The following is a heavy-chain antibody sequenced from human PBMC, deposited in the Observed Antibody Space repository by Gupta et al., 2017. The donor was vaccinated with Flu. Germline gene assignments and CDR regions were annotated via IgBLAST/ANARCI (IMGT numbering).Heavy chain of an antibody. D-gene: IGHD3-3*02. V-gene: IGHV4-59*01. CDR3: ASLDGISIYDY. CDR1: GGSMSSYH. CDR2: TYDSGST. Sequence: QVQLQASGPGLLKPSETLSLTCAVSGGSMSSYHWNWIRQPPGKGLEFIADTYDSGSTTYNHSLKRRVTISVDMSKNQFSLKLSSVTAADTDVYYCASLDGISIYDYWGQGIQVTVSS. J-gene: IGHJ4*02.